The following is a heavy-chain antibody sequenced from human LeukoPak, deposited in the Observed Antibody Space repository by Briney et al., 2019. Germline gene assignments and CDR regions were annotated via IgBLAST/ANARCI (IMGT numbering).Heavy chain of an antibody. CDR2: INPNSGGT. Sequence: ASVKVSCKASGYTFTGYYMRWVRQAPGQGLEWMGWINPNSGGTNYAQKFQGRVTMTRDTSISTAYMELSRLRSDDTAVYYCAKDLPVRGVIIDWGQGTLVTVSS. J-gene: IGHJ4*02. V-gene: IGHV1-2*02. CDR3: AKDLPVRGVIID. D-gene: IGHD3-10*01. CDR1: GYTFTGYY.